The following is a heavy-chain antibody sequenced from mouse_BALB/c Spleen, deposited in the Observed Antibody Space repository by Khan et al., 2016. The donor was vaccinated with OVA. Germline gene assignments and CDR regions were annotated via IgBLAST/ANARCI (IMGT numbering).Heavy chain of an antibody. Sequence: EVQLVESGGGLVQPGGSMKLSCVASGFTFSNYWMNWVRQSPEKGLEWVAEIRLQSDDYVTHYAESVKGRFTISSDDSNSSVYLHMNNFRAEDTGIYYCWILLWGQGTTLTVSS. V-gene: IGHV6-6*02. CDR3: WILL. CDR1: GFTFSNYW. J-gene: IGHJ2*01. CDR2: IRLQSDDYVT.